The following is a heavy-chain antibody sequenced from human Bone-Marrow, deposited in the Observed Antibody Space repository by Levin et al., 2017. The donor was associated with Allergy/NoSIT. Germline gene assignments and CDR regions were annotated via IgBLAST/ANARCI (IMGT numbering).Heavy chain of an antibody. V-gene: IGHV5-51*01. CDR2: IFPGNSDT. Sequence: GESLKISCQGSGYTFTTYWIAWVRQRPGKGLEWLGIIFPGNSDTRYNASFQGQVTISADESINTAYLQWSRLKASDTAMYYCASPILTDTQGSLDFWGQGTLVTVSS. CDR3: ASPILTDTQGSLDF. CDR1: GYTFTTYW. J-gene: IGHJ4*02. D-gene: IGHD3-9*01.